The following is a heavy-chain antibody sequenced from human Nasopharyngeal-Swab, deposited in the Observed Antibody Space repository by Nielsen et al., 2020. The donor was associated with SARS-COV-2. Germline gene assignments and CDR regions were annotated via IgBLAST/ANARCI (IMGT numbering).Heavy chain of an antibody. D-gene: IGHD1-26*01. CDR1: GGSISSYY. Sequence: GSLRLSCTVSGGSISSYYWSWIRQPPGKGLEWIGYIYYSGSTNYNPSLKSRVTISVDTSKNQFSLKLSSVTAADTAVYYCARVGFLYYYMDVWGKGTTVTVSS. CDR3: ARVGFLYYYMDV. J-gene: IGHJ6*03. V-gene: IGHV4-59*01. CDR2: IYYSGST.